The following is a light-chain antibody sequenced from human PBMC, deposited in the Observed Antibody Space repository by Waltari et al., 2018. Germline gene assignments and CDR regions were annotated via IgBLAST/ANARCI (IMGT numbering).Light chain of an antibody. CDR3: SSYTSSTVV. CDR2: DVS. V-gene: IGLV2-14*03. J-gene: IGLJ2*01. Sequence: QSALTQPASVYGSPGQSITISCTGTRSDVGGYNYVSWYQQHPGKAPKLMIYDVSNRPSEVSNRFSGSKSSNTASLTISGLQAEDEADYYCSSYTSSTVVFGGGTKLTVL. CDR1: RSDVGGYNY.